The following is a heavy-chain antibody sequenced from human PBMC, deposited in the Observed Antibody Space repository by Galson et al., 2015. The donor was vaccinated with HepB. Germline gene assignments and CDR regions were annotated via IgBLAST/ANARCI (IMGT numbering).Heavy chain of an antibody. J-gene: IGHJ6*02. D-gene: IGHD3-10*01. V-gene: IGHV3-11*01. CDR1: GFTFSDYY. CDR2: ISSSGSTI. Sequence: SLRLSCAASGFTFSDYYMSWIRQAPGKGLEWVSYISSSGSTIYYADSVKGRFTISRDNAKNSLYLQMNSLRAEETAVYYCAMVRGVINYYYYGMDVWGQGTTVTVSS. CDR3: AMVRGVINYYYYGMDV.